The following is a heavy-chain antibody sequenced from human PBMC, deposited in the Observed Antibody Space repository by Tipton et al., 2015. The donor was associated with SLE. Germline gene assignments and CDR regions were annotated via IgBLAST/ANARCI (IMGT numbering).Heavy chain of an antibody. CDR2: IYYSGGT. CDR3: ARYSLTNWHLDL. V-gene: IGHV4-59*07. Sequence: TLSLTCTVSADSFTHYHWSWIRQSPGKGLEWVGYIYYSGGTSYNPSLRSRVTISVDTSRNQFSLKLSSVTAADSALYYCARYSLTNWHLDLWGRGTLVTVSS. J-gene: IGHJ2*01. CDR1: ADSFTHYH. D-gene: IGHD2-15*01.